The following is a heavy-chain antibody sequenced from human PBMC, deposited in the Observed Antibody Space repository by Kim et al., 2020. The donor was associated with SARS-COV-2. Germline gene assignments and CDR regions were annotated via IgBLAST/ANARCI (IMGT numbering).Heavy chain of an antibody. J-gene: IGHJ4*02. CDR3: AREAEY. Sequence: QSGSTNSNPSLKSRVTISVDTSKNQFSLKLSSVTAADTAVYYCAREAEYWGQGTLVTVSS. CDR2: QSGST. V-gene: IGHV4-34*01.